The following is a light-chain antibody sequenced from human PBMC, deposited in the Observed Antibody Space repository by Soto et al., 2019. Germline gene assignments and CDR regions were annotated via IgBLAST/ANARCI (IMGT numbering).Light chain of an antibody. CDR3: LQRSIGFT. J-gene: IGKJ3*01. V-gene: IGKV3-11*01. CDR2: EVS. Sequence: EIVLTQSPATLSLSPGERATLSCRASQTVSSSLAWYQQKPGQAPRLLIYEVSNRATGIPARFSGSGSGADFTLTISSLEPGDFAVYHCLQRSIGFTFGPGTKVDIK. CDR1: QTVSSS.